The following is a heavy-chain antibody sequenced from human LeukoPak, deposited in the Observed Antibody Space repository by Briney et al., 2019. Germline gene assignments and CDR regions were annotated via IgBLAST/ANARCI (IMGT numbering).Heavy chain of an antibody. V-gene: IGHV4-34*01. D-gene: IGHD3-22*01. CDR1: GGSFSGYY. J-gene: IGHJ4*02. Sequence: PSETLSLTCAVYGGSFSGYYWSWICQPPGKGLEWSGEINHSGSTNYNPSLKSRVTISVDTSKNQVSLTLSSVTAADTAVYYCASSTDYDSSVYWGQGTLVTVSS. CDR3: ASSTDYDSSVY. CDR2: INHSGST.